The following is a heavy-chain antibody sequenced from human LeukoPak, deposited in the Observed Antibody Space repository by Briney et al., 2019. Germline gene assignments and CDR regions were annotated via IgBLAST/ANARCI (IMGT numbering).Heavy chain of an antibody. J-gene: IGHJ4*02. CDR1: GFTFSNYG. CDR2: ISYDGSNK. D-gene: IGHD2-15*01. CDR3: AERGGSWDFDY. V-gene: IGHV3-30*18. Sequence: GRSLRLACAASGFTFSNYGMHWVRQAPGKGLEWVAVISYDGSNKYYADSVRGRFTISRDNSKNTLYLQMNSLRAEDTAVYYCAERGGSWDFDYWGQGTLVTVSS.